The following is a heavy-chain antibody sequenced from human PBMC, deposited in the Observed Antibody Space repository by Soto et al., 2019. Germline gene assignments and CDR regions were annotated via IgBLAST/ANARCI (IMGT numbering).Heavy chain of an antibody. D-gene: IGHD2-15*01. CDR1: GGSISSGGYY. CDR3: ARWWGYAFDI. Sequence: PSETLSLTCTVSGGSISSGGYYWSWIRQHPGKGLEWIGYIFYSGSTYYNPSLKSRVTISVDTFKNQFSLKLSFLTAADTAVYYCARWWGYAFDIWGQGTMVTVSS. V-gene: IGHV4-31*03. CDR2: IFYSGST. J-gene: IGHJ3*02.